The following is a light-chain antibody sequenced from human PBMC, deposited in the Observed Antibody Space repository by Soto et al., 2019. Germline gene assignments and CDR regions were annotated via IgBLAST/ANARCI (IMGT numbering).Light chain of an antibody. CDR3: SSYAASKTLV. CDR1: SSDVGGYNY. V-gene: IGLV2-8*01. J-gene: IGLJ3*02. Sequence: QLVLTQPPSASGSPGQSVTISCTGTSSDVGGYNYVSWYQQHPGKAPKLLIYEVTKRPSGVPDRFSGSKSGNTASLTVSGLQADDESDYYCSSYAASKTLVFGGGTNLTVL. CDR2: EVT.